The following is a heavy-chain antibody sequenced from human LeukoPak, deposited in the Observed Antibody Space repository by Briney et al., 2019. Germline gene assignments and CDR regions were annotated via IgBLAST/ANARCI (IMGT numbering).Heavy chain of an antibody. V-gene: IGHV3-48*04. Sequence: GGSLRLSCAASGFTFSSYAMSWVRQAPGKGLEWVSYISSSGSTIYYADSVKGRFTISRDNAKNSLYLQMNSLRAEDTAVYYCARSLHTIAAGSFWFDPWGQGTLVTVSS. J-gene: IGHJ5*02. CDR2: ISSSGSTI. D-gene: IGHD6-13*01. CDR1: GFTFSSYA. CDR3: ARSLHTIAAGSFWFDP.